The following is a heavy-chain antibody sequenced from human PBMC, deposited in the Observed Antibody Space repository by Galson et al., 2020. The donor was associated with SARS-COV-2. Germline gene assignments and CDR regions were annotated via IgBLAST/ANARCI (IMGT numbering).Heavy chain of an antibody. D-gene: IGHD3-10*01. V-gene: IGHV3-30*18. Sequence: TGGSLRLSCAASGFSFNDYAMHWVRQAPGKGLEWVAVISYDGSNNYYADSVKGRFTISRDNSKSSLYLVMNSLRSEDTAVYYCAKSRDVLIWIGEQEGFDYWGQGTLVTVSS. J-gene: IGHJ4*02. CDR3: AKSRDVLIWIGEQEGFDY. CDR1: GFSFNDYA. CDR2: ISYDGSNN.